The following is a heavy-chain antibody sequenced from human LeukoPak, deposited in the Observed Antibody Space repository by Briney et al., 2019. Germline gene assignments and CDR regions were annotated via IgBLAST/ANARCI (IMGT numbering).Heavy chain of an antibody. J-gene: IGHJ4*02. D-gene: IGHD2-21*01. CDR3: ARGVVIAPQTFDY. Sequence: SETLSLTCAVYAGSFSGYYWSWIRQPPGKGLEWIGEINHSGSTNYNPSLKSRVTISVDTSKNQFSLKLSSVTAADTAVYYCARGVVIAPQTFDYWGQGTLVTVSS. CDR2: INHSGST. CDR1: AGSFSGYY. V-gene: IGHV4-34*01.